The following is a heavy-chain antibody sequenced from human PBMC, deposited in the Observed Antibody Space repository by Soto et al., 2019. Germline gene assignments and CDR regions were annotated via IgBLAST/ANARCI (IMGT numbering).Heavy chain of an antibody. CDR1: GFTFSWYA. D-gene: IGHD3-10*01. Sequence: GGSLRLSCAASGFTFSWYAMSWVRQAPGEGLEWVSTISGGGGDTYYADSVKGRFTISRDNSKNTLYLQMNSLRAEDPAVYYWAKSPTLLLTFDNWGQETLVTASS. J-gene: IGHJ4*02. CDR3: AKSPTLLLTFDN. CDR2: ISGGGGDT. V-gene: IGHV3-23*01.